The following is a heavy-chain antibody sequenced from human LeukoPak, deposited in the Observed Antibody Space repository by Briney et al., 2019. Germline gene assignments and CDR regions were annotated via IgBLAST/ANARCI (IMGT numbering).Heavy chain of an antibody. D-gene: IGHD6-19*01. CDR3: ARCESSGWFYPFDY. CDR2: IYSGGST. CDR1: GFTVSSNY. J-gene: IGHJ4*02. V-gene: IGHV3-53*01. Sequence: GGSLRLSCAASGFTVSSNYMSWVRQAPGKGLEWVSVIYSGGSTYYADSVKGRFTISRDNSKSTLYLQMNSLRAEDTAVYYCARCESSGWFYPFDYWGQGTLVTVSS.